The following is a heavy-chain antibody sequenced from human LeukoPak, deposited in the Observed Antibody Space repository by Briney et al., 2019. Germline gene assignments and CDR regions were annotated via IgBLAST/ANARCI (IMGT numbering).Heavy chain of an antibody. Sequence: SETLSLTCTVSGGSISSSSYYWGWIRQPPGKGLEWIGTIYYSGSTYYNPSLKSRVTISVDTSKHQFSLNLSSMTAADTAVYFCARPIWRNDRNYFDYWGQGTLVTVSS. J-gene: IGHJ4*02. CDR3: ARPIWRNDRNYFDY. CDR1: GGSISSSSYY. CDR2: IYYSGST. V-gene: IGHV4-39*01. D-gene: IGHD3-16*02.